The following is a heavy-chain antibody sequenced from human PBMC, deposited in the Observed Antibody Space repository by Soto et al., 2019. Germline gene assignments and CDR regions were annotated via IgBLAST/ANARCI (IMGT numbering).Heavy chain of an antibody. J-gene: IGHJ6*02. CDR3: AREYTACPLAYGLDV. Sequence: GSLRHSCVGSGFTFSNFSINWVRQAPGKGLEWVSSISSRSDIYYADSLKGRFTISRDNAKNSVSLQMNSLRAEDTAVYYCAREYTACPLAYGLDVWGQGTTVTVSS. CDR1: GFTFSNFS. CDR2: ISSRSDI. D-gene: IGHD2-2*02. V-gene: IGHV3-21*01.